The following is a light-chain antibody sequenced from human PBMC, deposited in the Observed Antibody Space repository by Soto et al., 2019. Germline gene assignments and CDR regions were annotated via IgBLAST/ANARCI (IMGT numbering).Light chain of an antibody. V-gene: IGLV2-14*01. J-gene: IGLJ1*01. CDR1: GSDIGDYKY. CDR3: SSYRSTNTPYV. Sequence: QSALTQPASVSGSPGQSITISCTGTGSDIGDYKYVSWYQQRPGKAPKLMIYEVSNRPSGVSNRFSGSKSGNTASLTISGLQADDEADYYCSSYRSTNTPYVFGTGTK. CDR2: EVS.